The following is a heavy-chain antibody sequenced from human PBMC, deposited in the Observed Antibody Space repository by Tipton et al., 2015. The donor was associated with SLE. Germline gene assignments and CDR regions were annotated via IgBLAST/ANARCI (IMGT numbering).Heavy chain of an antibody. D-gene: IGHD5-24*01. CDR1: RFTFSSYS. CDR2: ISSSSSTI. Sequence: SLRLSCAASRFTFSSYSMSWVRQAPGKGLEWVSYISSSSSTIYYADSVKGRFTISRDNAKNSLYLQMNSLRAEDTAVYYCARRDGYNSFDYWGQGTLVTVSS. CDR3: ARRDGYNSFDY. V-gene: IGHV3-48*01. J-gene: IGHJ4*02.